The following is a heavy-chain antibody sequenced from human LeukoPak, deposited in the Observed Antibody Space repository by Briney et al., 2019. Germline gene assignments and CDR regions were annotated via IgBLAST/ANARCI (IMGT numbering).Heavy chain of an antibody. J-gene: IGHJ6*02. CDR1: GFTFSSYA. CDR3: AKDEAYSDNYYGMDV. CDR2: ISWDGGST. D-gene: IGHD2-21*01. Sequence: GVSLRLSCAASGFTFSSYAMSWVRQTPGKGLEWVSLISWDGGSTYYADSVKGRFTISRDNSKNSLYLEMNSLRAEDTALYYCAKDEAYSDNYYGMDVWGQGTTVTVSS. V-gene: IGHV3-43D*03.